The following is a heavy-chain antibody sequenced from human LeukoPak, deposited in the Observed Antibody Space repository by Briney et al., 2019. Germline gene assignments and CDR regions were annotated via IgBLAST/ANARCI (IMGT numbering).Heavy chain of an antibody. D-gene: IGHD2-2*01. J-gene: IGHJ4*02. CDR2: INPNSGGT. CDR1: GYTFTGYY. V-gene: IGHV1-2*02. CDR3: ARTHYYCSSTSCFFDY. Sequence: ASVKVSCKASGYTFTGYYMHWVRQAPGQGLEWMGWINPNSGGTNYAQKFQGRVTMTRDTSISTAYMELSRLRSDDTAVYYCARTHYYCSSTSCFFDYWGQGTLVTVSS.